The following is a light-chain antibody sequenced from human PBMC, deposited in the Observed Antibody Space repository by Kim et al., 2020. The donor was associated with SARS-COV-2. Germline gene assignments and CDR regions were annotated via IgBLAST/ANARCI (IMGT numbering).Light chain of an antibody. V-gene: IGKV1-16*02. CDR3: QQYKSYPYT. Sequence: ASVGDRVTITCRASQDISKALTWFQQKPGKAPKSLIYDASSLQSGVPSQFSGSGSGTDFTLTINSLQHEDFGTYYCQQYKSYPYTFGPGTKVDIK. J-gene: IGKJ3*01. CDR1: QDISKA. CDR2: DAS.